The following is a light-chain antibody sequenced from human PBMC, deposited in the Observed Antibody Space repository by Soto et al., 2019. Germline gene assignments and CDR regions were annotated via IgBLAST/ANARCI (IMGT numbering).Light chain of an antibody. J-gene: IGKJ1*01. CDR3: QQSYSTRWT. V-gene: IGKV1-39*01. CDR1: QSISSY. CDR2: AAS. Sequence: DIQMTQSPSSLSASVGGRVTITCRASQSISSYLNWYQQKPGKAPKLLIYAASSLQSGVPSRFSGSGSGTDFTLTISSLQPEDFATYYCQQSYSTRWTFGQGTKVDI.